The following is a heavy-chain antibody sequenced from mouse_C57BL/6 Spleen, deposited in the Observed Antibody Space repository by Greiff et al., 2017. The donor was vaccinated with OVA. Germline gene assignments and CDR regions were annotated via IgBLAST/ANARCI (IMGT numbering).Heavy chain of an antibody. V-gene: IGHV1-82*01. Sequence: VNVVESGPELVKPGASVKISCKASGYAFSSSWMNWVKQRPGKGLEWIGRIYPGDGDTNYNGKFKGKATLTADKSSSTAYMQLSSLTSEDSAVYFCARFYYDYDGFAYWGQGTLVTVSA. CDR2: IYPGDGDT. CDR3: ARFYYDYDGFAY. J-gene: IGHJ3*01. CDR1: GYAFSSSW. D-gene: IGHD2-4*01.